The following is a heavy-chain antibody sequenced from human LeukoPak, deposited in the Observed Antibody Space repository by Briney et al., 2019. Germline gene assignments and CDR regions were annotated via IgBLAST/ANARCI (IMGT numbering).Heavy chain of an antibody. D-gene: IGHD6-19*01. CDR3: ARAGMYSSGWFDP. CDR2: INSDGSST. Sequence: GGSLRLSCAASGFTFSSYWMHWVRQAPGKGLVWFSRINSDGSSTSYADSVKGRFTISRDNAKNTLYLQMNSLRAEDTAVYYCARAGMYSSGWFDPWGQGTLVTVSS. CDR1: GFTFSSYW. V-gene: IGHV3-74*01. J-gene: IGHJ5*02.